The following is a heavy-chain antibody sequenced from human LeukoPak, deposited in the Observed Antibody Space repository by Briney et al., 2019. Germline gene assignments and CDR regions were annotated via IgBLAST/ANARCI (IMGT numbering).Heavy chain of an antibody. CDR3: AKGQKLDGGFFDW. D-gene: IGHD1-1*01. CDR1: GFTFSSYA. V-gene: IGHV3-23*01. CDR2: ISGSGGST. J-gene: IGHJ4*02. Sequence: GGSLRVSCAASGFTFSSYAMSWVRQAPGKGLEWVSAISGSGGSTYYADSVKGRFTISRDNSKNTLYLQMNSLRAEDTAIYYCAKGQKLDGGFFDWCSQGSLVTVSS.